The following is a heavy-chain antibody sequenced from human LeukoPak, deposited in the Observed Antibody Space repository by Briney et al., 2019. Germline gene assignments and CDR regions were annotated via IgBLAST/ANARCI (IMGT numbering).Heavy chain of an antibody. CDR1: GGSISSSSYC. D-gene: IGHD3-16*01. CDR2: INHSGST. J-gene: IGHJ4*02. CDR3: ARGPEWGHIDY. V-gene: IGHV4-39*07. Sequence: SETLSLTCTVSGGSISSSSYCWGWIRQPPGKGLEWIGEINHSGSTNYNPSLKSRVTISVDTSKNQFSLKLSSVTAADTAVYYCARGPEWGHIDYWGQGTLVTVSS.